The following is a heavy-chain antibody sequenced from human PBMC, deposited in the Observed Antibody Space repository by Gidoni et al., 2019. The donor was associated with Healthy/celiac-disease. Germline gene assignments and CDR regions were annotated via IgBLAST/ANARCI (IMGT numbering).Heavy chain of an antibody. D-gene: IGHD2-2*01. V-gene: IGHV3-30-3*01. J-gene: IGHJ6*02. Sequence: GFTFSSYAMHWVRQAPGKGLEWVAVISYDGSNKYYADSVKGRFTISRDNSKNTLYLQRNSLRAEETAVYYCARDASRGCSSTSCYSYYGMDVWGQGTTVTVSS. CDR1: GFTFSSYA. CDR3: ARDASRGCSSTSCYSYYGMDV. CDR2: ISYDGSNK.